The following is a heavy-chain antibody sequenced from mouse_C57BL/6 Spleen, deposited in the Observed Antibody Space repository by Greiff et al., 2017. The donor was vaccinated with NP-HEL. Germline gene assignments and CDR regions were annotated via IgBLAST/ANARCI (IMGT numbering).Heavy chain of an antibody. CDR2: IYPGDGDT. V-gene: IGHV1-80*01. CDR3: ARRRDGFAY. J-gene: IGHJ3*01. Sequence: QVQLQQSGAELVKPGASVKISCKASGYAFSSYWMHWVKQRPGKGLEWIGQIYPGDGDTNYNGKFKGKATLTADKSSSTAYMQLSSLTSEDSAVYFCARRRDGFAYWGQGTLVTVSA. D-gene: IGHD3-3*01. CDR1: GYAFSSYW.